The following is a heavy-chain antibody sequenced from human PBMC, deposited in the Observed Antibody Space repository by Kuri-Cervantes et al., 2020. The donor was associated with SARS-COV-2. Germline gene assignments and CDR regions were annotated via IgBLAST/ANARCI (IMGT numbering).Heavy chain of an antibody. CDR1: GGAINTYNW. V-gene: IGHV4-4*02. D-gene: IGHD2-2*02. CDR2: IFHDGPT. CDR3: ARESTYTFDI. Sequence: GSLRLSCVVSGGAINTYNWWTWVRQPPGKGLQWIGEIFHDGPTKFNPSLSLRGRVTMSLDKSKNHFSLNLTSVTAADTAVYYCARESTYTFDIWGQGTLVTVSS. J-gene: IGHJ3*02.